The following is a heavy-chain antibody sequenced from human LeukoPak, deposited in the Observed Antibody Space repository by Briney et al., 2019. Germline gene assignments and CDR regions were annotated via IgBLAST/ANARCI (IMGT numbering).Heavy chain of an antibody. CDR2: VNPNSGGT. D-gene: IGHD6-6*01. CDR1: GYTFTGYY. J-gene: IGHJ4*02. V-gene: IGHV1-2*02. CDR3: ARDREYRSSTYPLDY. Sequence: ASVKVSCKASGYTFTGYYMHWVRQAPGQGLEWMGWVNPNSGGTNFAQKFQGRVTMTRDTSISTAYMELSRLRSDDTAVYFCARDREYRSSTYPLDYWGQGTRVIVSS.